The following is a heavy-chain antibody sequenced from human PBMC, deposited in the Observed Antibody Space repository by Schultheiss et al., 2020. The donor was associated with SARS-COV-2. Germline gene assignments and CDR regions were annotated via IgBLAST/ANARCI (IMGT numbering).Heavy chain of an antibody. CDR1: GGSISSSSYY. V-gene: IGHV4-39*01. CDR3: TRHVYTNNPDNWFDP. CDR2: IYYSGST. D-gene: IGHD1/OR15-1a*01. J-gene: IGHJ5*02. Sequence: SETLSLTCTVSGGSISSSSYYWGWIRQPAGKGLEWIGSIYYSGSTFYNPSLKTRLTISADTSKNQFSLKLSSVTAADTAVYYCTRHVYTNNPDNWFDPWGQGTLVTVSS.